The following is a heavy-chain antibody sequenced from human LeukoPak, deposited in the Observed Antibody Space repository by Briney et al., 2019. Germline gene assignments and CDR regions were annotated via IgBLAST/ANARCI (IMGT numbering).Heavy chain of an antibody. D-gene: IGHD3-16*02. J-gene: IGHJ4*02. V-gene: IGHV3-11*01. Sequence: GGSLRLSCAASGFTFSDYYMSWIRQAPGKGLEWVSYISSSGTTIKYADSVKGRFTISRDNAKDSLYLQVNSLRAEDTAVYYCGIERFVYFWGIYRYFFDHWGQGTLVAVSS. CDR1: GFTFSDYY. CDR3: GIERFVYFWGIYRYFFDH. CDR2: ISSSGTTI.